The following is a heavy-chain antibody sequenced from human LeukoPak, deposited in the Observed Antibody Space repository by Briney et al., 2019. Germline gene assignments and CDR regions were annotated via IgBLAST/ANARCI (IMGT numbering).Heavy chain of an antibody. CDR3: ARDDSSGAAEYFQH. J-gene: IGHJ1*01. D-gene: IGHD3-22*01. Sequence: SETLSLTCAVYGGSFSGYYWSWIRQPPGKGLEWIGEINHSGSTNYNPSLKSRVTISVDTSKNQFSLKLSSVTAADTAVYYCARDDSSGAAEYFQHWGQGTLVTVSS. V-gene: IGHV4-34*01. CDR1: GGSFSGYY. CDR2: INHSGST.